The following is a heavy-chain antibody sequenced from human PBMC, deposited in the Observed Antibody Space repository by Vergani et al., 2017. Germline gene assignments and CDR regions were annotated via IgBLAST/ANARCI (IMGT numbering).Heavy chain of an antibody. Sequence: QVQLVESGGGLVKPGGSLRLSCAASGFTFSDYYMSWIRQAPGKGLEWVSYISSSGSTIYYADSVKGRFTISRDNAKNSLYLQMNSRRAEDTAVYYCAGVVCSGDSCYSGGEWFDPWGEGSLVTVSS. CDR2: ISSSGSTI. D-gene: IGHD2-15*01. CDR3: AGVVCSGDSCYSGGEWFDP. CDR1: GFTFSDYY. J-gene: IGHJ5*02. V-gene: IGHV3-11*04.